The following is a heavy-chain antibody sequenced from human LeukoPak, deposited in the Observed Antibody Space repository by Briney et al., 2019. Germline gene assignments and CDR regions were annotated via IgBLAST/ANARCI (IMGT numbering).Heavy chain of an antibody. CDR2: VHLDGRT. D-gene: IGHD3-3*01. J-gene: IGHJ4*02. CDR1: GGSVINTNW. Sequence: PSGTLSLTCGVSGGSVINTNWWTWVRQPPGKGLEWIGEVHLDGRTNYNPSLESRLTMSVDVSENQVSLKLTSVTDADTAVYYCAREGGFYRPLDYSGQGTLVTVSS. V-gene: IGHV4-4*02. CDR3: AREGGFYRPLDY.